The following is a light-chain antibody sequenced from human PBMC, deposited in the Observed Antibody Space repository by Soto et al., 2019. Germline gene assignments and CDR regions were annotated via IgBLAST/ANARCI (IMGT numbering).Light chain of an antibody. Sequence: DIQMTQSPSTLSASVGDRVTITCRASHNINSRLAWYQQKPGKAPKLLTYDASTLESGVPSRFSGSGSGTEFTLTISSLQPDDFATYYCQQYNNYSPETFGPGTKVDI. V-gene: IGKV1-5*01. CDR3: QQYNNYSPET. CDR2: DAS. J-gene: IGKJ3*01. CDR1: HNINSR.